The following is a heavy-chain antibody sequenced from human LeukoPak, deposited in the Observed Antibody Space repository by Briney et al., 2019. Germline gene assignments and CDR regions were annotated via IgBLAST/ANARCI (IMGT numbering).Heavy chain of an antibody. J-gene: IGHJ4*02. CDR2: IRNRADSYTP. D-gene: IGHD3/OR15-3a*01. CDR3: TSGPPDY. CDR1: GFTFGDHC. Sequence: AESLTLACPAAGFTFGDHCIDWVRQPPGDLLEWVGSIRNRADSYTPQYDASVTGSCTTSSDASKISLYRQMNSLKAEDTAVYYCTSGPPDYWGQGTLVTVSS. V-gene: IGHV3-72*01.